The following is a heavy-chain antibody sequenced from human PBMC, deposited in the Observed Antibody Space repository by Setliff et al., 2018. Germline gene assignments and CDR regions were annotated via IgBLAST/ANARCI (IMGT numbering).Heavy chain of an antibody. CDR2: IYHSGST. V-gene: IGHV4-38-2*01. CDR3: ARGYSSSFWFDP. D-gene: IGHD6-6*01. CDR1: GYSISSGYY. Sequence: SETLSLTCAVSGYSISSGYYWGWIRQPPGKGLEWIGSIYHSGSTYYNPSLKSRVTISVDTSKNQFSLKLSSVTAADTAVYYCARGYSSSFWFDPWGQGTLVTVSS. J-gene: IGHJ5*02.